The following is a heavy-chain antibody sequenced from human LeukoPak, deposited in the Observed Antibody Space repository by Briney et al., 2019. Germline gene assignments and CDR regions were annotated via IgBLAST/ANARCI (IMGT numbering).Heavy chain of an antibody. Sequence: SETLSLTCAVYGGSFSGYYWTWIRQPPGKGLEWIGEINHSGSTNYNPSLKSRVTISVDTSKNQFSLKLCSVTAADTAVYYCARGKGSGWTFDYWGQGTLVTVSS. CDR2: INHSGST. CDR3: ARGKGSGWTFDY. V-gene: IGHV4-34*01. CDR1: GGSFSGYY. D-gene: IGHD6-19*01. J-gene: IGHJ4*02.